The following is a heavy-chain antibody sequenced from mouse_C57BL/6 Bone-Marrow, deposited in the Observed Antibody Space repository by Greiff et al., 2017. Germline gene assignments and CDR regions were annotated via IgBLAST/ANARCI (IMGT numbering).Heavy chain of an antibody. CDR3: ASGGESSYFDY. V-gene: IGHV1-26*01. Sequence: VQLKQSGPELVKPGASVKISCKASGYTFTDYYMNWVKQSHGKSLEWIGDINPNNGGTSYNQKFKGKATLTVDKSSSTAYMELRSLTSEDSAVYYCASGGESSYFDYWGQGTTLTVSS. CDR1: GYTFTDYY. J-gene: IGHJ2*01. CDR2: INPNNGGT.